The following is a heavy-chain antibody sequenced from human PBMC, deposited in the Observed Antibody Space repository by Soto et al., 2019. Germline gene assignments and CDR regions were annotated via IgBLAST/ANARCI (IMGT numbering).Heavy chain of an antibody. CDR3: ARVQWCLSSSCDW. Sequence: SETLPLTCTVSGGSISSYYWSWIRQPPGKGLEWIGYIYHTGSTNYNPSLKSRVTISLDTSKSQFSLKLTSVTAADTAVYYCARVQWCLSSSCDWWGQGTLVTVSS. CDR1: GGSISSYY. J-gene: IGHJ4*02. D-gene: IGHD6-13*01. V-gene: IGHV4-59*12. CDR2: IYHTGST.